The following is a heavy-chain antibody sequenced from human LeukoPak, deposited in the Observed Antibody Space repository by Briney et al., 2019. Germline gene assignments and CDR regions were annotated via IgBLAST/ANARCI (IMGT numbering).Heavy chain of an antibody. CDR3: ARHNFLDY. CDR2: ISYDGSNK. J-gene: IGHJ4*02. D-gene: IGHD3-3*01. Sequence: GGSLRLSCTASGITFTTYAMHWVRQAPGKGLEWVAVISYDGSNKYYADSVKGRFTISRDNSKNTLYLQMNSLRAEDTAVYYCARHNFLDYWGQGTLVTVSS. CDR1: GITFTTYA. V-gene: IGHV3-30*04.